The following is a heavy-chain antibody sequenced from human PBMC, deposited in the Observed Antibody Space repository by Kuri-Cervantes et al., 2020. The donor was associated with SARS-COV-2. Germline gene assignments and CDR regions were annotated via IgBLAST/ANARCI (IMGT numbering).Heavy chain of an antibody. Sequence: ASVKVSCKASGYSLASYGVHWVRQAPGQKFEWMGWINVGNGNTKSSQKFQGRVTFTREVSANTAYMELSGLGSEDTAVYYCARDTFANWDTLDYWGQGTLVTVSS. D-gene: IGHD1-1*01. CDR2: INVGNGNT. CDR3: ARDTFANWDTLDY. V-gene: IGHV1-3*01. CDR1: GYSLASYG. J-gene: IGHJ4*02.